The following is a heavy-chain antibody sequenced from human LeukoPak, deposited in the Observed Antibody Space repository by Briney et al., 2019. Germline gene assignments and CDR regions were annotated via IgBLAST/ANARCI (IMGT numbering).Heavy chain of an antibody. V-gene: IGHV1-8*03. CDR2: MNPNSGNT. Sequence: ASVKVSCKASGYTFTSYDISWVRQATGQGLEWMGWMNPNSGNTGYAQKFQGRDTITRNTSISTAYMELSSLRSEDTAVYYCARVGIAAAGATHYYYYYMDVWGKGTTVTVSS. J-gene: IGHJ6*03. CDR1: GYTFTSYD. D-gene: IGHD6-13*01. CDR3: ARVGIAAAGATHYYYYYMDV.